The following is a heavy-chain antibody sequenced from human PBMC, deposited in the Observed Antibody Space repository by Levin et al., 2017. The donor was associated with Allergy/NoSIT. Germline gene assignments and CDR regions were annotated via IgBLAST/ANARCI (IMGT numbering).Heavy chain of an antibody. V-gene: IGHV4-39*01. Sequence: PSETLSLTCTVSGGSISSSSYYWGWIRQPPGKGLEWIGSIYYSGSTYYNPSLKSRVTISVDTSKNQFSLKLSSVTAADTAVYYCAQGATSWLGGMDVWGQGTTVTVSS. CDR3: AQGATSWLGGMDV. J-gene: IGHJ6*02. D-gene: IGHD1-26*01. CDR2: IYYSGST. CDR1: GGSISSSSYY.